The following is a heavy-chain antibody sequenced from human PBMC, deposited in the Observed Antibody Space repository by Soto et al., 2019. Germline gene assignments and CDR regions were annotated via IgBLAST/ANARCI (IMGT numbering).Heavy chain of an antibody. CDR2: INHSGST. J-gene: IGHJ4*02. Sequence: PSETLSLTCAVYGGSFSGYYWSWIRQPPGKGLEWIGEINHSGSTNYNPSLKSRVTISVDTSKNQFSLKLSSVTAADTAVYYCARGCPLKWQSFDYWGQGTLVTVSS. CDR3: ARGCPLKWQSFDY. CDR1: GGSFSGYY. V-gene: IGHV4-34*01. D-gene: IGHD3-3*01.